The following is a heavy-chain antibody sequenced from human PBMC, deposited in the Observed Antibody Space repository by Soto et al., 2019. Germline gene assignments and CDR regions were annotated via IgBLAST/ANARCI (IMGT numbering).Heavy chain of an antibody. CDR2: IFSNDEK. D-gene: IGHD3-10*01. J-gene: IGHJ6*02. V-gene: IGHV2-26*01. CDR1: GFSLSNARMG. Sequence: SGPTLVNPTEPLTLTCTVSGFSLSNARMGVSWIRQPPGKALEWLAHIFSNDEKSYSTSLKSRLTISKDTSKSQVVLTMTNMDPGDTATYYCARISRGYYYGMDVWGQGTTVTVSS. CDR3: ARISRGYYYGMDV.